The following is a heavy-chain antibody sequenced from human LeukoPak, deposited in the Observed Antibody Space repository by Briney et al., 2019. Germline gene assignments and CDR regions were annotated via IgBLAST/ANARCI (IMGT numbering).Heavy chain of an antibody. J-gene: IGHJ6*02. CDR2: IYYAGRT. CDR3: ARQGRFSYFGMDV. CDR1: GDSISGFY. V-gene: IGHV4-59*08. Sequence: SETLSLTCTVSGDSISGFYWSWIRQPPGKGLEWVAYIYYAGRTTYNPSLKSRVTISVDTSKNQFSLKLTSLTAADTAVYYCARQGRFSYFGMDVWGQGTTVTASS. D-gene: IGHD3-3*01.